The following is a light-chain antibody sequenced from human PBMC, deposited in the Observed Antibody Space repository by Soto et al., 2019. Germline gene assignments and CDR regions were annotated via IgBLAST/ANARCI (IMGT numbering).Light chain of an antibody. CDR3: QQYNSDPYT. CDR2: KAS. J-gene: IGKJ2*01. V-gene: IGKV1-5*03. CDR1: QSISSW. Sequence: DIQMTQSPSTLSASVGDRVTITCRASQSISSWLAWYQQKPGKAPKLLIYKASSLASGVPSRFSGSGSGTEFTLTISSLQPDDVATYYCQQYNSDPYTFGQGTKLEIK.